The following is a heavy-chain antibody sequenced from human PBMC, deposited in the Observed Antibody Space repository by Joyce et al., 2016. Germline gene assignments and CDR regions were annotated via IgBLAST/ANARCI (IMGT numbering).Heavy chain of an antibody. Sequence: QMQLVQSGPEVKKPGTSVKVSCKASGFTFTSSAMQWVRQARGQRIEWIGWIVVGSGNTNYAQKFQERVTITRDMSTSTAYMELSSLRSEDTAVYYCAAAPDYYDSSGYYYSAFDIWGQGTMVTVSS. J-gene: IGHJ3*02. V-gene: IGHV1-58*02. CDR3: AAAPDYYDSSGYYYSAFDI. CDR1: GFTFTSSA. CDR2: IVVGSGNT. D-gene: IGHD3-22*01.